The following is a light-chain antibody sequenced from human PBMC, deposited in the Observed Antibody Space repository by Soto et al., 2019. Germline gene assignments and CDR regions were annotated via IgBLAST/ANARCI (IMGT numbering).Light chain of an antibody. J-gene: IGKJ5*01. Sequence: ELVIPQSPATLSVSPGERATLSCRASQSVSSNLAWYQQKPGQAPRLLIYDASTRATSIPDRFSGSGSGTDFTLTISSLEPEDFAVYYCQQHETLITFGQGTRLEIK. CDR2: DAS. CDR3: QQHETLIT. V-gene: IGKV3-15*01. CDR1: QSVSSN.